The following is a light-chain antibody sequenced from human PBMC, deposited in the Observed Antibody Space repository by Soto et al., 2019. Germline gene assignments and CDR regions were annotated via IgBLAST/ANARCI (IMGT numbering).Light chain of an antibody. V-gene: IGLV2-14*01. CDR3: SSYTSISTVV. CDR1: SSDVGGYNY. J-gene: IGLJ2*01. CDR2: EVS. Sequence: QSALTQPASVSGSPGQSITISCTGTSSDVGGYNYVSWYQHHPGKAPKLMIYEVSNRPSGVSNRFSGSKSGNTASLTISGLQAEDEADYYCSSYTSISTVVFGGGTKLTVV.